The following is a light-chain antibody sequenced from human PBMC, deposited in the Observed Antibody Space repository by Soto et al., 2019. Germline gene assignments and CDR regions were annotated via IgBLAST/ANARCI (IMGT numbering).Light chain of an antibody. V-gene: IGLV2-14*01. CDR3: SSYTSTNSWV. CDR1: SSDVGGYNY. J-gene: IGLJ3*02. CDR2: DVS. Sequence: QSALTQSASVSGSPGQSITISCTGTSSDVGGYNYVSWYQQHPGKASKLIIYDVSNRPSGVFTRFSGSKSGNTASLTISGLQAEDEADYSCSSYTSTNSWVFGGGTKVTVL.